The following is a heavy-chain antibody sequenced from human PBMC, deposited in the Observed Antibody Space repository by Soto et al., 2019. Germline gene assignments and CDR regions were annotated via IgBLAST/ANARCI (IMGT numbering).Heavy chain of an antibody. D-gene: IGHD6-19*01. J-gene: IGHJ4*02. CDR3: AGLIAVAGTPFDY. CDR1: GFTFSSYG. V-gene: IGHV3-30*03. CDR2: ISYDGSNK. Sequence: GGSLRLSCAASGFTFSSYGMHWVRQAPGKGLEWVAVISYDGSNKYYADSVKGRFTISRENSKNTLYLQMNSLRAEDTAVYYCAGLIAVAGTPFDYWGQGTLVTVSS.